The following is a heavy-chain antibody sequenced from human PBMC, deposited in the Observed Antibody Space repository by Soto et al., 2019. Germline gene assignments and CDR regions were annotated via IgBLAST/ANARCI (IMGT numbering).Heavy chain of an antibody. CDR2: INTGNGNT. V-gene: IGHV1-3*04. Sequence: QVQLVQSGAEVREPGASVKVSCKASGYTFNKYAIHWVRQAPGQRLEWMGWINTGNGNTKYSQKFQGRVTVTRDTSASTAYMELSSLGSEDTAVYYCARGIDYDFWSGYYNYFDYWGQGTLVTVSS. CDR3: ARGIDYDFWSGYYNYFDY. CDR1: GYTFNKYA. D-gene: IGHD3-3*01. J-gene: IGHJ4*02.